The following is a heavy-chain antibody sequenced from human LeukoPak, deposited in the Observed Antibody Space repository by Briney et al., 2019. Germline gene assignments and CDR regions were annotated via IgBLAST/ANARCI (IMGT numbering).Heavy chain of an antibody. Sequence: GGSLRLSCAASGFTFSSYAMSWVRQAPGKGLEWVSAISGSGGSTYYAVSVKGRFTISRDNSKNTLYLQMNSLRAEDTAVYYCAKTPGAYIVVVIAGAFDIWGQGTMVTVSS. CDR2: ISGSGGST. V-gene: IGHV3-23*01. J-gene: IGHJ3*02. CDR3: AKTPGAYIVVVIAGAFDI. CDR1: GFTFSSYA. D-gene: IGHD2-21*01.